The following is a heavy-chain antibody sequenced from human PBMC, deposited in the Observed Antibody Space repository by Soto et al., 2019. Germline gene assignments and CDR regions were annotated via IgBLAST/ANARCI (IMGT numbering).Heavy chain of an antibody. J-gene: IGHJ6*01. CDR1: GFTFSSYW. CDR3: ARDPRRCSSTSCYIIPGYYYYGMDV. V-gene: IGHV3-7*01. Sequence: GGSLRLSCAASGFTFSSYWMSWFRQAPGKGLEWVANIKQDGSEKYYVDSVKGRFTISRDNAKNSLYLQMNSLRAEDTAVYYCARDPRRCSSTSCYIIPGYYYYGMDV. CDR2: IKQDGSEK. D-gene: IGHD2-2*02.